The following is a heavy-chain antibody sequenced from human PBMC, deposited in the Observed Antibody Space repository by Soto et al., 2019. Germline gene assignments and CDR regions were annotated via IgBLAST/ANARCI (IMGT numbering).Heavy chain of an antibody. CDR3: ARRGSALGMDV. CDR2: IYYSGST. CDR1: GGSISSYY. J-gene: IGHJ6*02. Sequence: SETLSLTCTVSGGSISSYYWSWIRQPPGKGLEWIGYIYYSGSTNYNPSLKSRVTISVDTSKNQFSLKLSSVTAADTAVYYCARRGSALGMDVWGQGTTVTVSS. V-gene: IGHV4-59*08.